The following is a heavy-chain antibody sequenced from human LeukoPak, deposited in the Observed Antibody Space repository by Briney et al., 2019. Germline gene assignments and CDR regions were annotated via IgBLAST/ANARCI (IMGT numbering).Heavy chain of an antibody. J-gene: IGHJ4*02. CDR3: AKGVAGSSFCFDY. D-gene: IGHD6-6*01. CDR1: GYPFSNYG. V-gene: IGHV3-23*01. Sequence: PGGSLRLSCAASGYPFSNYGMDWVRQAPGKGLEWVSAISGSGGSTYYADSVKGRFTISRDNSKNTLYLQMNSLRAEDTAVYYCAKGVAGSSFCFDYWGQGTLVTVSS. CDR2: ISGSGGST.